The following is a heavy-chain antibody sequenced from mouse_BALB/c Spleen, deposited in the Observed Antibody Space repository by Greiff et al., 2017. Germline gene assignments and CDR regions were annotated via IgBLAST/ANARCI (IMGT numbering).Heavy chain of an antibody. CDR2: IYPSDSYT. V-gene: IGHV1-69*02. CDR3: TRKGNYLFAY. J-gene: IGHJ3*01. CDR1: CYTFTSYW. Sequence: QVQLKQPGAELVRPGASVKLSFKASCYTFTSYWINWVKQRPGQGLEWIGNIYPSDSYTNYNQKFKDKATLTVDKSSSTAYMQLSSPTSEDSAVYYYTRKGNYLFAYWGQGTLVTVSA. D-gene: IGHD2-1*01.